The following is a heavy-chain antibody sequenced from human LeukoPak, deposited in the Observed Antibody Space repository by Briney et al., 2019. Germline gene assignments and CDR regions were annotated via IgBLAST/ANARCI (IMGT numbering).Heavy chain of an antibody. J-gene: IGHJ4*02. V-gene: IGHV3-48*04. CDR2: ISSSSSTI. CDR1: GFTFSSYS. D-gene: IGHD6-13*01. CDR3: ARGRGSWYGVYFDY. Sequence: PGGSLRLSCAASGFTFSSYSMNWVRQAPGKGLEWVSYISSSSSTIYYADSAKGRFTISRDNAKKSLYLQMNSLRTEDTAVYYCARGRGSWYGVYFDYWGQGTLVTVSS.